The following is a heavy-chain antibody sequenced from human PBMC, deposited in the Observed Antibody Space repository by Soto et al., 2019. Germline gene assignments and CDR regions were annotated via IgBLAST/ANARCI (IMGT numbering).Heavy chain of an antibody. V-gene: IGHV3-21*01. D-gene: IGHD3-16*01. CDR2: ITGTSAFT. CDR1: GFVFSDFQ. CDR3: ARDNLAFQGAFDL. J-gene: IGHJ4*02. Sequence: GGSLRLSCAASGFVFSDFQFNWVRQAPGGGLEWLSSITGTSAFTEYAESIEGRFTISRDNPNKLLFLHMDNLRPEDTAVHYCARDNLAFQGAFDLWGQGTLVTVSS.